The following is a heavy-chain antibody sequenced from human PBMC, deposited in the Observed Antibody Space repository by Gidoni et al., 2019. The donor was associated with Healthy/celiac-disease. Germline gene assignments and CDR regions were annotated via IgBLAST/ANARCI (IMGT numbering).Heavy chain of an antibody. D-gene: IGHD3-22*01. J-gene: IGHJ4*02. CDR1: GFTFSSYA. V-gene: IGHV3-23*01. CDR3: AKGWYYYDSSGYYDY. CDR2: ISGSGGST. Sequence: EVQLLESGGGLVQPGGSLRLSCAASGFTFSSYARSWVRQAPGKGLEWVSAISGSGGSTYYADSVKGRFTISRDNSKNTLYLQMNSLRAEDTAVYYCAKGWYYYDSSGYYDYWGQGTLVTVSS.